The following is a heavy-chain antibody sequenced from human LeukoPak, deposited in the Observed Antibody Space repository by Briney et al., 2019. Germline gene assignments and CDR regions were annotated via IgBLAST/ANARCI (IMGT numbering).Heavy chain of an antibody. D-gene: IGHD1-26*01. CDR3: AKHMRATNTYSFFGLDV. CDR1: GFIFKDYS. J-gene: IGHJ6*02. Sequence: GCSLIFSWAATGFIFKDYSMHWVQQPRGNRLELVTSINWNGGSTDYADSVKGRFTISRDNAKNSLYLQLSSLRPEDTALYYCAKHMRATNTYSFFGLDVWGQGTTVTVSS. V-gene: IGHV3-9*01. CDR2: INWNGGST.